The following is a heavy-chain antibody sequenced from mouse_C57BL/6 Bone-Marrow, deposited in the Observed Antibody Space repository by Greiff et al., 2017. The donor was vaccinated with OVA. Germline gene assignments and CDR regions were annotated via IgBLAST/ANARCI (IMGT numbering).Heavy chain of an antibody. CDR3: AIEVYGSSYFDY. J-gene: IGHJ2*01. D-gene: IGHD1-1*01. CDR1: GYTFTSYG. CDR2: ISPRSGNT. V-gene: IGHV1-81*01. Sequence: VQLQQSGAELARPGASVKLSCKASGYTFTSYGISWVKQRTGQGLAWIGEISPRSGNTYYNEKFKGKATLTADKSSSTAYMELRSLTSEDSAVYFCAIEVYGSSYFDYWGQGTTLTVSS.